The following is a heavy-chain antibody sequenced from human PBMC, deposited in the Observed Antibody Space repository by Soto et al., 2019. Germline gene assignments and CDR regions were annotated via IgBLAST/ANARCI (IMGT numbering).Heavy chain of an antibody. J-gene: IGHJ6*02. D-gene: IGHD3-10*01. CDR2: TIPIFGTA. V-gene: IGHV1-69*01. Sequence: QVQLVQSGAEVKKPGSSVKVSCKASGGTFSSYAISWVRQAPGQGLEWMGGTIPIFGTANYAQKFQGRVTITADESTSTAYMELSSLRSEDTAVYYCARYPHYYGSALYGMDVWGQGTTVTVSS. CDR1: GGTFSSYA. CDR3: ARYPHYYGSALYGMDV.